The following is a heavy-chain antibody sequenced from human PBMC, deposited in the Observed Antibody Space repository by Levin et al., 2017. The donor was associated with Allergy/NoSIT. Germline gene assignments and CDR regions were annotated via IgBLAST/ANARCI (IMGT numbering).Heavy chain of an antibody. D-gene: IGHD6-13*01. CDR1: GYTFTGYY. Sequence: ASVKVSCKASGYTFTGYYMHWVRQAPGQGLEWMGWLNPNSGGTNYAQKFQGRVTMTRDPSISTAYMELSGLTSGDTAVYYCARHSGQYSSSWVVDYWGQGTPIILSS. CDR2: LNPNSGGT. CDR3: ARHSGQYSSSWVVDY. J-gene: IGHJ4*02. V-gene: IGHV1-2*02.